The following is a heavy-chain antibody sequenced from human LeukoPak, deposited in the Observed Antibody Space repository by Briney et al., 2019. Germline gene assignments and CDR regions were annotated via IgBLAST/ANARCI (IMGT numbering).Heavy chain of an antibody. J-gene: IGHJ5*02. D-gene: IGHD3-10*01. CDR2: INESGTT. Sequence: SETLSLTCTVSGGSFSGYYWTWVRQAPGKGLEWIGEINESGTTNYNASLNNRVTISVDPSKSESSLKMTSLTAADTAVFYCARALMTLVRGVPRTTWFDPWGQGTLVTVSS. CDR1: GGSFSGYY. V-gene: IGHV4-34*01. CDR3: ARALMTLVRGVPRTTWFDP.